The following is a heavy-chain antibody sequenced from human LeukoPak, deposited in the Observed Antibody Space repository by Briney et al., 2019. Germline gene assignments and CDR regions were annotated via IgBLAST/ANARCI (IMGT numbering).Heavy chain of an antibody. Sequence: GASVKVSCKASGYTFTGYYMHWVRQAPGQGLEWMGWINPNSGGTNYAQKFQGRVTMTRDTSISTAYMELSRLRSDDTAVYYCAKGKGGKSSTSWYAGYFHHWGQGTLVTVSS. D-gene: IGHD6-13*01. CDR2: INPNSGGT. J-gene: IGHJ1*01. CDR3: AKGKGGKSSTSWYAGYFHH. V-gene: IGHV1-2*02. CDR1: GYTFTGYY.